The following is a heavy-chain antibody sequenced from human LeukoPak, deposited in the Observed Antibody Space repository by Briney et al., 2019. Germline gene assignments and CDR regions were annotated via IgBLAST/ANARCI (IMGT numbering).Heavy chain of an antibody. Sequence: AASVKVSCKASGYTFTSYDINWVRQAPGQGLEWMGWINPNSGGTNYAQKFQGRVTMTRDTSISTAYMELSRLRSDDTAVYYCARDIVLMVYAIYSWFDPWGQGTLVTVSS. J-gene: IGHJ5*02. CDR1: GYTFTSYD. V-gene: IGHV1-2*02. D-gene: IGHD2-8*01. CDR3: ARDIVLMVYAIYSWFDP. CDR2: INPNSGGT.